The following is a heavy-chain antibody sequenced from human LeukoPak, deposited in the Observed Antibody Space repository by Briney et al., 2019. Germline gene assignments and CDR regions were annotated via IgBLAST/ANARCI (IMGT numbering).Heavy chain of an antibody. CDR2: VVVGSGNT. CDR3: AALLHDSSGYYLPFDP. D-gene: IGHD3-22*01. Sequence: ASVKVSCKASGFTFTSSAVQWVRQAHGQRLEWIGWVVVGSGNTNYAQKFQEGVTITRDMSTSTAYMELSSLRSEDTAVYYCAALLHDSSGYYLPFDPWGQGTLVTVSS. J-gene: IGHJ5*02. V-gene: IGHV1-58*01. CDR1: GFTFTSSA.